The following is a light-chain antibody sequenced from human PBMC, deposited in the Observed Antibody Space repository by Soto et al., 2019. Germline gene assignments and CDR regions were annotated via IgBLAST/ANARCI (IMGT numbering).Light chain of an antibody. CDR1: QDIRSD. V-gene: IGKV1-6*01. J-gene: IGKJ1*01. CDR2: DAS. Sequence: AIQRAQSPSSPSASVGDRITITCRASQDIRSDLGWYQKKPGRDPKLLIYDASSLQGGVPSRFSGSGSGTDFNLTISSLQPEDFATYYCLQDYDYLWTFGQGTKGDIK. CDR3: LQDYDYLWT.